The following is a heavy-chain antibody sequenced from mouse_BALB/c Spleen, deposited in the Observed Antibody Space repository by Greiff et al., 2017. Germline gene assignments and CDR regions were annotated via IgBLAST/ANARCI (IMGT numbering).Heavy chain of an antibody. D-gene: IGHD2-1*01. CDR3: AGGENYLLHFDY. J-gene: IGHJ2*01. V-gene: IGHV14-3*02. CDR1: GFNIKDTY. CDR2: IDPANGNT. Sequence: EVQLQQSGAELVKPGASVKLSCTASGFNIKDTYMHWVKQRPEQGLEWIGRIDPANGNTKYDPKFQGKATITADTSSNTAYLQLSSLTSEDTAVYYCAGGENYLLHFDYWGQGTTLTVSS.